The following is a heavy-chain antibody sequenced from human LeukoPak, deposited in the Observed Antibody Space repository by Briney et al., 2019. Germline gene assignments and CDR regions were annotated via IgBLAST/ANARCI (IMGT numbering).Heavy chain of an antibody. J-gene: IGHJ4*02. CDR1: GGSISSSSYY. D-gene: IGHD4-17*01. CDR3: ARLLRVTTVGPDLYYFDY. V-gene: IGHV4-61*05. Sequence: SETLSLTCTVSGGSISSSSYYWGWIRQPPGKGLEWIGYIYYSGSTNYNPSLKSRVTISVDTSKNQFSLKLSSVTAADTAVYYCARLLRVTTVGPDLYYFDYWGQGTLVTVSS. CDR2: IYYSGST.